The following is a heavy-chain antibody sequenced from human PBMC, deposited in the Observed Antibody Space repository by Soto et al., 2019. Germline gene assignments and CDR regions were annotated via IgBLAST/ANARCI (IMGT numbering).Heavy chain of an antibody. V-gene: IGHV3-30-3*01. CDR2: MTDDRPEI. D-gene: IGHD1-26*01. CDR3: SRQNTLGAATYFDY. CDR1: GLPFRNYA. J-gene: IGHJ4*02. Sequence: QLQLVESGGGVVQPGRSLKLSCVASGLPFRNYAFHWVRQAPGKGLEWLAVMTDDRPEIYYADSGQGRFTISRDNSKTTLYLQMNSLRSEDTAVYYCSRQNTLGAATYFDYWGQGTLVTVSS.